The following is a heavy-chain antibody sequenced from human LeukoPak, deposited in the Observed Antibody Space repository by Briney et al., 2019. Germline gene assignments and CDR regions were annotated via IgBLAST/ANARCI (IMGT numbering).Heavy chain of an antibody. CDR1: GYTFSNYA. CDR3: ARRNNFDAFDI. J-gene: IGHJ3*02. V-gene: IGHV7-4-1*02. Sequence: ASVKVSCKASGYTFSNYAMNWVRQAPGQGLEWMGWIHTNTGNPTYGQGFTGRFVFSLDTSVSTAYLQISDIKAEDNAVYYCARRNNFDAFDIWGQGTMVTVSS. D-gene: IGHD2/OR15-2a*01. CDR2: IHTNTGNP.